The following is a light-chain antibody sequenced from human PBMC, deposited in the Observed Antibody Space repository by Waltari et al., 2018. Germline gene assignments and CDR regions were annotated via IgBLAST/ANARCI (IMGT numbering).Light chain of an antibody. CDR3: QQYYTTPYT. V-gene: IGKV4-1*01. Sequence: DIVMTQYPDSLAVSLGEKATINCKSSQSVLYSSNSRNYLAWYQQKPGLPPKLLIYWASNRESGVPDRFSGTGSGTDFTLTISNLQAEDVAVYYCQQYYTTPYTFGQGTRLEIK. J-gene: IGKJ2*01. CDR1: QSVLYSSNSRNY. CDR2: WAS.